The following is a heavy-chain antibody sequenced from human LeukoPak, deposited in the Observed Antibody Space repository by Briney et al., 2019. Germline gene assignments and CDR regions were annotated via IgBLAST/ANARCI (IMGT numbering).Heavy chain of an antibody. Sequence: GGSLRLSCAASGLIFNNYWMHWVRQAPGKGLVWVSRINSDGSSISYADSVKGRFTISRDNAKNTLYLQMNSLRADDTAVYYCATIGASGTWFDSWGQGTLVTASS. D-gene: IGHD6-13*01. J-gene: IGHJ5*01. CDR3: ATIGASGTWFDS. CDR2: INSDGSSI. CDR1: GLIFNNYW. V-gene: IGHV3-74*01.